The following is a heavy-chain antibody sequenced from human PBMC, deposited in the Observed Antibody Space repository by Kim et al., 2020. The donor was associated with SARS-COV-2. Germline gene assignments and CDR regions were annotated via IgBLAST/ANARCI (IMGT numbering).Heavy chain of an antibody. D-gene: IGHD3-10*01. CDR2: IYYSGST. CDR3: ARESTLEYGSGSYYFDY. V-gene: IGHV4-31*03. Sequence: SETLSLTCTVSGGSISSGGYYWSWIRQHPGKGLEWIGYIYYSGSTYYNPSLKSRVTISVDTSKNQFSLKLSSVTAADTAVYYCARESTLEYGSGSYYFDYWGQGTLVTVSS. J-gene: IGHJ4*02. CDR1: GGSISSGGYY.